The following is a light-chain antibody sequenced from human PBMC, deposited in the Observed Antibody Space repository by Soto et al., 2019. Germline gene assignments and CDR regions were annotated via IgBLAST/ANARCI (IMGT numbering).Light chain of an antibody. Sequence: DIQMTQSPSLSVSVGDKVTITCRASHSISNFLNWYQQKAGKAPKLLIYASFNLQSGVPSRFSGSRSGEDFTLTISSLQPEDFATYYCQQNYITPYTFGQGTKLEIK. CDR2: ASF. CDR1: HSISNF. V-gene: IGKV1-39*01. J-gene: IGKJ2*01. CDR3: QQNYITPYT.